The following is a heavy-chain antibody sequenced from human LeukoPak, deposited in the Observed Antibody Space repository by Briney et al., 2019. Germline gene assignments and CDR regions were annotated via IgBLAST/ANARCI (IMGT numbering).Heavy chain of an antibody. CDR3: AREKPEFYY. Sequence: GGALRLSCAPSGLTFSAYEMYWVCEAPGKGLRWISYISSGGGTIYYADSVKRRFTIFRDNAKNSLYLQMNSLRAEDTAVYYCAREKPEFYYWGEGTLVTVSS. V-gene: IGHV3-48*03. CDR1: GLTFSAYE. CDR2: ISSGGGTI. J-gene: IGHJ4*02.